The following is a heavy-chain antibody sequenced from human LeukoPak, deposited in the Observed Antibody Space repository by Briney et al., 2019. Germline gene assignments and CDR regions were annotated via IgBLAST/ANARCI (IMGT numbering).Heavy chain of an antibody. CDR2: ISYDGSNK. Sequence: PGGSLRLSCAASGFTFSSYAMHWVRQAPGKGLEWVAVISYDGSNKYYADSVKGRFTISRDNSKNTLYLQMNSLRAEDTAVYYCASLQIAVAVVRGNDAFDIWGQGTMVTVSS. J-gene: IGHJ3*02. V-gene: IGHV3-30-3*01. CDR1: GFTFSSYA. D-gene: IGHD6-19*01. CDR3: ASLQIAVAVVRGNDAFDI.